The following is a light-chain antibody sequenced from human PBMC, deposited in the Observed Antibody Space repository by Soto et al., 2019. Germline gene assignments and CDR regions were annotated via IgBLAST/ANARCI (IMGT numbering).Light chain of an antibody. V-gene: IGLV1-40*01. CDR3: QSYDNTLSGVV. Sequence: QSVLTQPPSVSGAPGQRVTISCTGSSSNIGAGYDVHWYLHLPGTAPKLLIFGNSHRPSGVPDRFSASKSGTSASLAITGLQAEDEAEYYCQSYDNTLSGVVFGGGTKVTVL. CDR2: GNS. J-gene: IGLJ2*01. CDR1: SSNIGAGYD.